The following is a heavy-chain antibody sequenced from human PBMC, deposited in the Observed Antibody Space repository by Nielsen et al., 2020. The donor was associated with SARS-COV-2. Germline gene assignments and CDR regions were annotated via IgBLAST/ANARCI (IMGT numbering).Heavy chain of an antibody. V-gene: IGHV1-69*13. Sequence: SVKVSCKASGYTFTSYYMHWVRQAPGQGPEWLGGIIPIFGGPNYAQRFQGRVRIAADESTSTLYIELTSLRSEDTAVYYCARAKDGYNENYFDQWGQGTLVTVSS. J-gene: IGHJ4*02. CDR3: ARAKDGYNENYFDQ. D-gene: IGHD5-24*01. CDR1: GYTFTSYY. CDR2: IIPIFGGP.